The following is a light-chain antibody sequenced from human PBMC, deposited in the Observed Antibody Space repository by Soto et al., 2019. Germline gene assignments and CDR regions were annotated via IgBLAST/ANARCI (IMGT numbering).Light chain of an antibody. CDR3: LLSYRGPRV. J-gene: IGLJ2*01. V-gene: IGLV7-46*01. CDR1: TATVTSDHY. CDR2: DTD. Sequence: QAVVTQEPSLTVSPGGTVTLTCASSTATVTSDHYAYWFQQSPGQVPRTLIYDTDNRPSWTPARFSASLIGGKAALTLSGAQPEDEADYYCLLSYRGPRVFGRGTKLTVL.